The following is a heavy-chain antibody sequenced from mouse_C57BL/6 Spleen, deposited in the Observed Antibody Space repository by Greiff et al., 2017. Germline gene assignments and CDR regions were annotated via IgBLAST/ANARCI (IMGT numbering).Heavy chain of an antibody. CDR2: IYPSDSET. J-gene: IGHJ4*01. CDR1: GYTFTSYW. V-gene: IGHV1-61*01. Sequence: QVQLQQPGAELVRPGSSVKLSCKASGYTFTSYWMDWVKQRPGQGLEWIGNIYPSDSETTYNHKFKDKATLTVDKSSSTAYMQLSSLTSEDSAVYYCARRAAQAKNYYAMDYWGQGTSVTVSS. CDR3: ARRAAQAKNYYAMDY. D-gene: IGHD3-2*02.